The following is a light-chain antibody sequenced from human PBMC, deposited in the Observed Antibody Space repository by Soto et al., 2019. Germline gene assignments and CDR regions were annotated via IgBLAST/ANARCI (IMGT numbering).Light chain of an antibody. CDR2: AAS. Sequence: DIQMTQSPSSVSASVGDGVTITCRASQGISSWSAWYQQKPGKAPKLLNYAASSLQRGVPSRFSCSESGTNFTFTISSMQPENFATYSFQQANSFPVTFGGETKEDIE. CDR3: QQANSFPVT. CDR1: QGISSW. V-gene: IGKV1-12*01. J-gene: IGKJ4*01.